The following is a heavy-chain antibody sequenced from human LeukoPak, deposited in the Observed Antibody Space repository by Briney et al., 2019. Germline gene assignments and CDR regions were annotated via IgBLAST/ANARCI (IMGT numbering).Heavy chain of an antibody. CDR3: ARDGDPYDSSGYYIRHKFAGGLSYFDF. Sequence: GGSLRLSCAASGFSFSTFAMPWVRQAPGKGLEWVATISYDGSKKYYADSVRGRFTISREKSKNTLHLQMNSLRAEDTAVYYCARDGDPYDSSGYYIRHKFAGGLSYFDFWGQGTLVTVSS. V-gene: IGHV3-30-3*01. J-gene: IGHJ4*02. CDR2: ISYDGSKK. CDR1: GFSFSTFA. D-gene: IGHD3-22*01.